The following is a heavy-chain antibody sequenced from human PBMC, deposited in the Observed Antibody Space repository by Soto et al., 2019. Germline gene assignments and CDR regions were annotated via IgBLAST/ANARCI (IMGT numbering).Heavy chain of an antibody. CDR2: MRPNSGNT. V-gene: IGHV1-8*01. Sequence: HVQLVQSGAEVKKPGSSVKVSCKAAGYTFTSYDINWVRQAAGQGCEWMGWMRPNSGNTGYAQKCQGRVTMTRNTAISTAYMELSSLTSEDTAVYYCAIGPPNWGVDFWGQGTLVTVSS. CDR1: GYTFTSYD. J-gene: IGHJ4*02. D-gene: IGHD7-27*01. CDR3: AIGPPNWGVDF.